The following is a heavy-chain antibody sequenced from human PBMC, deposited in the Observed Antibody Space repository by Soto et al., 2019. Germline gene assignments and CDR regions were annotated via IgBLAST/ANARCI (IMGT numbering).Heavy chain of an antibody. CDR1: GYTFTNYG. V-gene: IGHV1-18*01. CDR2: ISAYNGDT. CDR3: ARVRQLVSYFYYYMDV. D-gene: IGHD6-6*01. J-gene: IGHJ6*03. Sequence: ASVKVSCKASGYTFTNYGITWVRQAPGQGLEWMGWISAYNGDTHYTQRHQGRVTMTTDTSTSTAYMELRGLRSDDTAVYYCARVRQLVSYFYYYMDVWGKGTTVTVSS.